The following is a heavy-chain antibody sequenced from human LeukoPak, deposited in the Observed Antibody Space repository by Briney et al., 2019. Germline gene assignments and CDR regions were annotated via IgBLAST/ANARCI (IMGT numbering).Heavy chain of an antibody. CDR3: AKDQDFWSGYYTN. J-gene: IGHJ4*02. V-gene: IGHV3-23*01. D-gene: IGHD3-3*01. CDR2: ISGSGGST. Sequence: GGSLRLSCAASGFTFSSYAMSWVRQAPGKGLEWVSAISGSGGSTYYADSVKGRSTISRDNSKNTLYLQMNSLRAEDTAVYYCAKDQDFWSGYYTNWGQGTLVTVSS. CDR1: GFTFSSYA.